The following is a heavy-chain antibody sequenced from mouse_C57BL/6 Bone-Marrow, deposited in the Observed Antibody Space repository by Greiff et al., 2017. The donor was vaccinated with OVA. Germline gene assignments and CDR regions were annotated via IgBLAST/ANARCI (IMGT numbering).Heavy chain of an antibody. CDR3: ARRGYGYGYAMDY. D-gene: IGHD2-2*01. CDR1: GYTFTSYW. CDR2: INPSSGYT. Sequence: QVQLKESGAELAKPGASVKLSCKASGYTFTSYWMHWVKQRPGQGLEWIGYINPSSGYTKYNQKFKDKATLTADKSSSTAYMQLSSLTYEDSAVYYCARRGYGYGYAMDYWGQGTSVTVSS. J-gene: IGHJ4*01. V-gene: IGHV1-7*01.